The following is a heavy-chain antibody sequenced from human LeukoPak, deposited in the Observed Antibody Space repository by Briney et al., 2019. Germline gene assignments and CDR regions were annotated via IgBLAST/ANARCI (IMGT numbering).Heavy chain of an antibody. Sequence: GGSLRLSCAASGLTFSSFEMNWVRQAPGKGLEWVSHISSSGDTIFYADSMKGRFTISRDNAKNSLYLQMNSLRAEDTAVYYCAGNGNYDILTGYYTNSHFDYWGQGTLVTVSS. V-gene: IGHV3-48*03. CDR3: AGNGNYDILTGYYTNSHFDY. CDR2: ISSSGDTI. CDR1: GLTFSSFE. D-gene: IGHD3-9*01. J-gene: IGHJ4*02.